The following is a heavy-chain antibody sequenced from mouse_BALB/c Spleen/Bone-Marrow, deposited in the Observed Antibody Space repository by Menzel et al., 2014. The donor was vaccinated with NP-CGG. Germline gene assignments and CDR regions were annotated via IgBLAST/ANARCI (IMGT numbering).Heavy chain of an antibody. J-gene: IGHJ2*01. CDR1: GHTFTDHW. V-gene: IGHV1-69*01. CDR2: IDISDSYT. CDR3: ARGGSNVDY. Sequence: VQRVESGAELVMPGASVKMSCKASGHTFTDHWMHWVKQRPGQGLEWIGAIDISDSYTTYNQKFKGKATLTVDESSSTACMQLSRLTSEDAAVYFFARGGSNVDYWGQCTTLTVPS.